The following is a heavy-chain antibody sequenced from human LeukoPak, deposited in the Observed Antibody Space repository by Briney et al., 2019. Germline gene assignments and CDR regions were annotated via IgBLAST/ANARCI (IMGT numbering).Heavy chain of an antibody. J-gene: IGHJ4*02. Sequence: SETLSLTCTVSGGSISSFDWSWIRQPPGKGLEWIGNINYSGSTDYNPSLKSRVTISLDTSKNQFSLKLSSVTAADTAVYYCAGHHPRNTVDFWGQGTLVTVSS. CDR1: GGSISSFD. V-gene: IGHV4-59*08. CDR2: INYSGST. CDR3: AGHHPRNTVDF. D-gene: IGHD2/OR15-2a*01.